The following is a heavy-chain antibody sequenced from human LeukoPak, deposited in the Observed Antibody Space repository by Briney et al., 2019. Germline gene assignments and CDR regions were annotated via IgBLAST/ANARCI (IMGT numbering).Heavy chain of an antibody. CDR1: GGTFSSYA. J-gene: IGHJ6*03. CDR2: IIPIFGTA. CDR3: ARGLLVGANYYYYYYMDV. D-gene: IGHD1-26*01. V-gene: IGHV1-69*13. Sequence: SVKVSCKASGGTFSSYAISWVRQARGQGLEWMGEIIPIFGTANYAQKFQGRVTITADESTSTAYMELSSLRSEDTAVYYCARGLLVGANYYYYYYMDVWGKGTTVTISS.